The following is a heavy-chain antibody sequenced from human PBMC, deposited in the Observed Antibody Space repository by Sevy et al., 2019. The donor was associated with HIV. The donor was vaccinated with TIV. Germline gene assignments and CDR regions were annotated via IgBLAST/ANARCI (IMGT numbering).Heavy chain of an antibody. CDR3: TTDLLYYYDSSGYYPYFDY. CDR2: IKSKTDGGTT. CDR1: GFTFSNAW. J-gene: IGHJ4*02. D-gene: IGHD3-22*01. Sequence: GGSLRLSCAASGFTFSNAWMSWVRQAPGKGLEWVGRIKSKTDGGTTDYAAPVKGRFTISRDDSKNTLYLQMNSLKTEDTAVYYCTTDLLYYYDSSGYYPYFDYWGQRTLVTVSS. V-gene: IGHV3-15*01.